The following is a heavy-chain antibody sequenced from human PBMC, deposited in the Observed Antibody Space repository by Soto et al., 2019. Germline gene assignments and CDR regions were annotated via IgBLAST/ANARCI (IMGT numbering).Heavy chain of an antibody. J-gene: IGHJ5*02. Sequence: QLLASGGGLAQPGGSLRVHCVASGFTFGDYAMSWVRQAPGKGLDWVASIGGGGTDTYYAASVKGLFTISRDNSKSRVYLQMNNLRVEDTAVYYCAKDAVSYNGEWYWFDTWGQGTVVTVSS. CDR3: AKDAVSYNGEWYWFDT. CDR2: IGGGGTDT. CDR1: GFTFGDYA. D-gene: IGHD3-10*01. V-gene: IGHV3-23*01.